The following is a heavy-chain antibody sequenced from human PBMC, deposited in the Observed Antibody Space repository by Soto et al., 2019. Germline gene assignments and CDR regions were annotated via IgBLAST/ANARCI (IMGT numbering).Heavy chain of an antibody. CDR3: AKDYGGLDI. V-gene: IGHV3-30*18. J-gene: IGHJ3*02. CDR2: ISYDGSNK. CDR1: GFTFSSYG. Sequence: QVQLVESGGGVVQPGRSLRLSCAASGFTFSSYGMHWVRQAPGKGLEWVAVISYDGSNKYYADSVKGRFTISRDNSKNTLYLQMNSLRAEDTAMYYCAKDYGGLDIWGQGTMVTVSS. D-gene: IGHD4-17*01.